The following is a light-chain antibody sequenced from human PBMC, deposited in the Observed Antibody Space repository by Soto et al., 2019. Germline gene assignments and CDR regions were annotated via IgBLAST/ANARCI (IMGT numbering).Light chain of an antibody. J-gene: IGKJ3*01. CDR3: QQYGCSPFT. V-gene: IGKV3-20*01. Sequence: EIVLTQSPGTLSLSPGERATLSCRASQSVSSSYLAWYQQKPGQAPRLLIYGASSRATGIPDRFSGSGSGTDYTLIISRLEPEDFAVYYCQQYGCSPFTFGPGTKVDVK. CDR2: GAS. CDR1: QSVSSSY.